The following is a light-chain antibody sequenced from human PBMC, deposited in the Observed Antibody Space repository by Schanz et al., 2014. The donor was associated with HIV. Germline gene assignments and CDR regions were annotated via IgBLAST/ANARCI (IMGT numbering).Light chain of an antibody. CDR2: GAS. V-gene: IGKV1-39*01. Sequence: DIQMTQSPSSLSASVGDRVTITCRASQNIGGHLNWYQQKPGRAPNALIYGASTLRDGVPSRFSGSGSGTHFTLTISSLQPDDFATYYCQQCYSYPPTFGGGTKVEIK. CDR1: QNIGGH. J-gene: IGKJ4*01. CDR3: QQCYSYPPT.